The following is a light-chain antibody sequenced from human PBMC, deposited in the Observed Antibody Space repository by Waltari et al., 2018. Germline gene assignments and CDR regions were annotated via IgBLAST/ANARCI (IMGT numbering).Light chain of an antibody. CDR3: SSYTANTRF. Sequence: QSALTQPPSVSGSPGQSVTIPCPGTCSDVGCEDRASWYHQPPGTAPKLIIYDVRKRPSWVSHRFSGSRSGNTASLTISGLQAEDEADYYCSSYTANTRFFGGGTKLTVL. J-gene: IGLJ2*01. CDR2: DVR. V-gene: IGLV2-18*02. CDR1: CSDVGCEDR.